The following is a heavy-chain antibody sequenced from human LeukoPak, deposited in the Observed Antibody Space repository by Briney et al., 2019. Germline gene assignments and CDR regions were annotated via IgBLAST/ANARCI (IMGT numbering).Heavy chain of an antibody. CDR2: INHSGST. J-gene: IGHJ4*02. D-gene: IGHD6-19*01. Sequence: SETLSLTCAVYGGSFSGYYWSWIRQPPGKGLEWIGEINHSGSTNYNPSLKSRVTISVDTSKNQFSPKLSSVTAADTAVYYCARGRIAVAGPPTTFDYWGQGTLVTVSS. CDR3: ARGRIAVAGPPTTFDY. CDR1: GGSFSGYY. V-gene: IGHV4-34*01.